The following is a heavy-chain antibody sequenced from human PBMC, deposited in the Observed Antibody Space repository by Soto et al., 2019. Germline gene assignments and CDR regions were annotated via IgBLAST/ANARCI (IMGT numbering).Heavy chain of an antibody. CDR3: AMLGGWSGGSSGMDV. CDR2: IRRKANSYTT. Sequence: EVQLVESGGGLVQPGGSLRLSCAASGLIFSDYHMDWVRQAPGKGLEWVGRIRRKANSYTTEYAASVKGRFTISRDDSKNSLYVQMNSLKSEDTAVYYCAMLGGWSGGSSGMDVWGQGNTVTVSS. CDR1: GLIFSDYH. V-gene: IGHV3-72*01. D-gene: IGHD6-19*01. J-gene: IGHJ6*02.